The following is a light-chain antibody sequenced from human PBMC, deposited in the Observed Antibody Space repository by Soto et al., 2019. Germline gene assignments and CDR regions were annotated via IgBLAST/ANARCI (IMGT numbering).Light chain of an antibody. CDR3: CSYAGGSTLV. V-gene: IGLV2-23*01. J-gene: IGLJ3*02. CDR2: EAT. CDR1: SSDIGTYNL. Sequence: QSALTQPDYVSGSPGQSITISCTGTSSDIGTYNLVSWYQQHPGKAPKLIIYEATKRPSGVSNRFSGSKSGNTASLTISGLRSEDGVDYYCCSYAGGSTLVFGGGTKLTVL.